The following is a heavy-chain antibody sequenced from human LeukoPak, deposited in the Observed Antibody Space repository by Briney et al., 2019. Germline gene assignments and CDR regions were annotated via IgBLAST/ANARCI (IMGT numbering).Heavy chain of an antibody. D-gene: IGHD5-18*01. V-gene: IGHV3-23*01. J-gene: IGHJ4*02. CDR3: AKPRGYSYLGTFDY. CDR2: ISGSGGST. Sequence: GGTLRLSCAASGFTFSSYAMSWVRQAPGKGLEWVSAISGSGGSTYYADSVKGRFTISRDNSKNTLYLQMNSLRAEDTAVYYCAKPRGYSYLGTFDYWGQGTLVTVSS. CDR1: GFTFSSYA.